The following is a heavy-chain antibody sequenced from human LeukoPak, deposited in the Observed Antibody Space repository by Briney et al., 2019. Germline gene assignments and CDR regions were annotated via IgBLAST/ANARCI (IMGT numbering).Heavy chain of an antibody. CDR1: EFTFSSYS. CDR2: ISSSSSSI. V-gene: IGHV3-48*01. J-gene: IGHJ4*02. CDR3: ARDKDVYFDY. Sequence: GGSLRLSCAASEFTFSSYSMNWVRQAPGKGLEWVSYISSSSSSIYYADSVKGRFTISRDNAKNSLYLQMNSLRVEDTAVYYCARDKDVYFDYWGQGTLVTVSS.